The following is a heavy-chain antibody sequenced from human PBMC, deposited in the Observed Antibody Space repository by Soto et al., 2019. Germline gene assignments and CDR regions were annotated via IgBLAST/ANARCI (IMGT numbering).Heavy chain of an antibody. J-gene: IGHJ4*02. D-gene: IGHD2-21*02. V-gene: IGHV1-69*06. CDR2: TGSGTGPG. CDR3: ARRDSGGYYRYFDS. CDR1: GGTFSSNP. Sequence: VQLVQSGAEVKKPGSSVKVSCKASGGTFSSNPISWVRQAPGQGLEWMGGTGSGTGPGNHAQKFQGRLTITADKSSSTAYMELSSLSSEDTAVYYCARRDSGGYYRYFDSWGQGTLVTVSS.